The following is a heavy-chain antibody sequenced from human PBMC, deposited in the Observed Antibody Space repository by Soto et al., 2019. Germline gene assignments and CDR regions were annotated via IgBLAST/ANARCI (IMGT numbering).Heavy chain of an antibody. CDR1: GGSISSGGYY. CDR2: IYYSGST. Sequence: SETLSLTCTVSGGSISSGGYYWSWIRQHPGKGLEWIGYIYYSGSTYYNPSLKSRVTISVDTSKNQFSLKLSSVTAADTAVYYCARASREYYYDSSGYYDDYWGQGTLVTVSS. J-gene: IGHJ4*02. D-gene: IGHD3-22*01. V-gene: IGHV4-31*03. CDR3: ARASREYYYDSSGYYDDY.